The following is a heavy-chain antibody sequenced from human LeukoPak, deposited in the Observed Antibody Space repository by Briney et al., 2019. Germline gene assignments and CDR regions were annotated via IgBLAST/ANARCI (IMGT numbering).Heavy chain of an antibody. D-gene: IGHD1-26*01. CDR1: GGSISSYY. V-gene: IGHV4-59*01. Sequence: TSETLSLTCTVSGGSISSYYWSWIRQPPGKGLEWIGYIYYSGSTNYNPSLKSRVTISVDTSKNQFSLKLSSVTAADTAVYYCARSGSYYGDFDYWGQGTLVTVSS. CDR2: IYYSGST. J-gene: IGHJ4*02. CDR3: ARSGSYYGDFDY.